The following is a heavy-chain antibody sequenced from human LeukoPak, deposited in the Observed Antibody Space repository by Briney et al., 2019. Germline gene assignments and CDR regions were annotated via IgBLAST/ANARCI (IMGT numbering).Heavy chain of an antibody. Sequence: GGSLRLPCAASGFTFSSYAMNWVRQAPGKGLEWVSVISSSGGTTYYSDSVKGRFIISRDNSKNTLYLQMNSLRAEDTAVYYCAKAGIAVPATPEYCGQGTQVTVSS. D-gene: IGHD6-19*01. J-gene: IGHJ4*02. CDR3: AKAGIAVPATPEY. CDR2: ISSSGGTT. CDR1: GFTFSSYA. V-gene: IGHV3-23*01.